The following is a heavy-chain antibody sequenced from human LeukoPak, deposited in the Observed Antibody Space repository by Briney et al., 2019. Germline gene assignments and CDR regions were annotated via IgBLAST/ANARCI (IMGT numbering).Heavy chain of an antibody. CDR3: ARRTVGADDAFDI. V-gene: IGHV4-61*02. D-gene: IGHD1-26*01. CDR2: IYTSGST. CDR1: GGSISSGSYY. J-gene: IGHJ3*02. Sequence: PSETLSLTCTVSGGSISSGSYYWGWIQQPAGKGLEWIGRIYTSGSTNYNPSLKSRVTISVDTSKNQFSLRLTSVTAADTAVYYCARRTVGADDAFDIWGQGTMVTVSS.